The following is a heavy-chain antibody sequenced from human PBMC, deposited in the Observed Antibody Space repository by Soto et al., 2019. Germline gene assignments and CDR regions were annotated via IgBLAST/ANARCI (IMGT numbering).Heavy chain of an antibody. Sequence: QLQLQESGPGLVKPSETLSLTCTVSGGSISSSSYYWGWIRQPPGKGLEWIGSIYYSGSTYYNPSLKSRVTVSVDTSKNQFSLKLSSVTAADTAVYYCARHKSEYSVYDVSRLYYYMDVWGKGTTVTVSS. J-gene: IGHJ6*03. CDR1: GGSISSSSYY. V-gene: IGHV4-39*01. CDR2: IYYSGST. CDR3: ARHKSEYSVYDVSRLYYYMDV. D-gene: IGHD5-12*01.